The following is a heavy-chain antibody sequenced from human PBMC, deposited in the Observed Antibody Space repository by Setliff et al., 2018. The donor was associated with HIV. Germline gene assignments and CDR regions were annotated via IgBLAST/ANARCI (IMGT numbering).Heavy chain of an antibody. V-gene: IGHV1-18*01. CDR2: ISAYIGDT. CDR3: AKDGLCSGDCYYTFDY. J-gene: IGHJ4*02. D-gene: IGHD2-21*02. Sequence: ASVKVSCKTSGYPFDSYGISWVRQAPGQGLEWMGWISAYIGDTKYAQRFQGRVIMTTDPSTPTAYMELNSLKVEDTAVYYCAKDGLCSGDCYYTFDYWGQGTLVTVSS. CDR1: GYPFDSYG.